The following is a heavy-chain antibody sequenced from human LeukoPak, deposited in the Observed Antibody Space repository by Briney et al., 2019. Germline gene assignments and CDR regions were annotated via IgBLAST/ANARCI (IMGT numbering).Heavy chain of an antibody. CDR2: ISGSGGST. J-gene: IGHJ3*02. Sequence: GGSLRLSCAASGFTFSSYAMSWVRQAPGKGLEWVSAISGSGGSTYYADSVKGRFTFSRDNSKNTLYLQMNSLRAEDTAVYYCAKDMIVRYQLLWGDAFDIWGQGTMVTVSS. D-gene: IGHD2-2*01. V-gene: IGHV3-23*01. CDR1: GFTFSSYA. CDR3: AKDMIVRYQLLWGDAFDI.